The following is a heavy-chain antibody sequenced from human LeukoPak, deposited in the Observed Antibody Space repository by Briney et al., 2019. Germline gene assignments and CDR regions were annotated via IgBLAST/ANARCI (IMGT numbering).Heavy chain of an antibody. CDR3: ASHYCTAGSCYFDG. CDR1: GFSISHNY. V-gene: IGHV3-53*01. J-gene: IGHJ4*02. Sequence: GGSLRLSCVVSGFSISHNYMSWVRQAPGKGLEWVSLMYSGGDSYYADSVKGRFIISKDNSKNTVYLRMNTLRAEDTAVYYCASHYCTAGSCYFDGWGQGTLVSVSS. CDR2: MYSGGDS. D-gene: IGHD2-8*02.